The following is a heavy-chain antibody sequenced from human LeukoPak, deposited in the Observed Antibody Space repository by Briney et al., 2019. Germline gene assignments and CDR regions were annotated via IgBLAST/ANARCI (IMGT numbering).Heavy chain of an antibody. Sequence: GGSLRLSCTASGFTFSDSYMSWIRQAPGKGLEWISKIGSSNVYTNYADSVKGRFTISRDNADNSLFLQMDSLRAEDTAVYYCARVYYSGGACNRYFFDFWGREPWLPSPQ. CDR3: ARVYYSGGACNRYFFDF. D-gene: IGHD2-15*01. CDR1: GFTFSDSY. J-gene: IGHJ4*02. V-gene: IGHV3-11*06. CDR2: IGSSNVYT.